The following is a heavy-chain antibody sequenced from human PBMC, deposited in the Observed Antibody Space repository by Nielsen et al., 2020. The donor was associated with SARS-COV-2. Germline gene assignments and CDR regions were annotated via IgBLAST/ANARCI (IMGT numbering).Heavy chain of an antibody. J-gene: IGHJ4*02. D-gene: IGHD4-17*01. V-gene: IGHV3-33*01. Sequence: GESLKISCAASGFTFRRYGMHWARQAPGKGLEWVAVIWYDGSNRYFADYVKGRFTISRDNSNNILYLQMDSLRAEGTAVYYCAREGIDYIDSPGFSFYYWGQGTLVTVSS. CDR3: AREGIDYIDSPGFSFYY. CDR1: GFTFRRYG. CDR2: IWYDGSNR.